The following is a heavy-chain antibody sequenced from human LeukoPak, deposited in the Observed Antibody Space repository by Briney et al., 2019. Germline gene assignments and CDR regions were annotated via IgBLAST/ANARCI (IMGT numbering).Heavy chain of an antibody. CDR3: AKKLVSD. CDR1: GFTFSSYG. Sequence: GGSLRLSCAASGFTFSSYGMHWVRQAPGKGLEWVANIKQDGSEKYYVDSVKGRFTISRDNAKNAVYLQMNSLRAEDTAVYYCAKKLVSDWGQGILVTVSS. D-gene: IGHD1-26*01. J-gene: IGHJ4*02. V-gene: IGHV3-7*03. CDR2: IKQDGSEK.